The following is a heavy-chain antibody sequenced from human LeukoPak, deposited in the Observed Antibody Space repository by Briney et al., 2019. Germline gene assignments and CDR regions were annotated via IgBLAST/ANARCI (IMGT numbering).Heavy chain of an antibody. CDR3: ARESDYYYGMDV. CDR1: GFTFSGYS. CDR2: ISSSSGYM. Sequence: GGSLRFSCAASGFTFSGYSMNWVRQAPGKGLEWVSSISSSSGYMYYADSVKGRFTISRDNARNSLYLQMNSLRAEDTAVYYCARESDYYYGMDVWGQGTTVTVSS. V-gene: IGHV3-21*01. J-gene: IGHJ6*02.